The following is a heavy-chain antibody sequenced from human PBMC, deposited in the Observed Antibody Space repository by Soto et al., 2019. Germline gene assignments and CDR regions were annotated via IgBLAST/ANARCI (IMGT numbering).Heavy chain of an antibody. CDR3: AGGDCSGWTSDSLDI. J-gene: IGHJ3*02. CDR2: TNSDGSST. CDR1: GFTFSSYW. Sequence: EVQLVESGGGLVQPGGSLRLSCAASGFTFSSYWMHWVRQAPGKGLVWVSRTNSDGSSTNYADSVKGRFTISRDNAKNTVILQMNSLRAEDKAVYFCAGGDCSGWTSDSLDIWGQGTMVTVSS. D-gene: IGHD6-19*01. V-gene: IGHV3-74*01.